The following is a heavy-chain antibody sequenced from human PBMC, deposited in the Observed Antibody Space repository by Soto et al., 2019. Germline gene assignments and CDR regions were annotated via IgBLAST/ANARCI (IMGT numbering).Heavy chain of an antibody. CDR1: GYTLTELS. V-gene: IGHV1-24*01. J-gene: IGHJ4*02. Sequence: ASVKVSCKVSGYTLTELSMHWVRQAPGKGLEWMGGFDAEDGETIYAQKFQGRVTMTEDTSTDTAYMELSSLRSEDTAVYYCATGAYDSSGYYFPAYYFDYWGQGTLVTVSS. D-gene: IGHD3-22*01. CDR3: ATGAYDSSGYYFPAYYFDY. CDR2: FDAEDGET.